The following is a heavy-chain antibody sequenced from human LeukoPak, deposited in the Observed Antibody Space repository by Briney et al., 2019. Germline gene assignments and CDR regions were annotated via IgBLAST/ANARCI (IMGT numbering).Heavy chain of an antibody. V-gene: IGHV4-61*08. CDR3: ARRRVYRGSGEFDF. CDR1: GGSITSGDYY. Sequence: SETLSLTCTVSGGSITSGDYYWAWIRQPPGKGLEWIGYIHYSGTTNYNPSLKSRVTISLDTSRNQFSLKLRSVTTADTAVYYCARRRVYRGSGEFDFWGQGTLVTVSS. D-gene: IGHD5-12*01. CDR2: IHYSGTT. J-gene: IGHJ4*02.